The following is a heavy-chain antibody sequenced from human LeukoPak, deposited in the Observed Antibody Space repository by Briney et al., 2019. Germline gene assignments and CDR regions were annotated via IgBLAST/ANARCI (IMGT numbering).Heavy chain of an antibody. CDR3: AKDPTAHSSSVQLYGAAYMDV. CDR1: GFTFSSYG. V-gene: IGHV3-30*02. J-gene: IGHJ6*03. CDR2: IRYDGSNK. D-gene: IGHD3-16*02. Sequence: PGGSLRLSCAAPGFTFSSYGMHWVRQAPGKGLEWVAFIRYDGSNKYYADSVKGRFTISRDNSKNTLYLQMNSLRAEDTAVYYCAKDPTAHSSSVQLYGAAYMDVWGKGTTVTVSS.